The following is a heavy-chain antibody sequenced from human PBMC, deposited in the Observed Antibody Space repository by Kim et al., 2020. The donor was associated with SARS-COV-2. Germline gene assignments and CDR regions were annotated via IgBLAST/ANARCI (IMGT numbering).Heavy chain of an antibody. V-gene: IGHV6-1*01. D-gene: IGHD6-13*01. CDR1: GDSVSSNRVA. CDR2: TYYRSKFYN. J-gene: IGHJ4*02. CDR3: ARALGDHSSTLGY. Sequence: SQTLSLTCAISGDSVSSNRVAWNWIRQSPSRGLEWLGRTYYRSKFYNNYAESVKSRITINTDIFKNQFSLQLNSVTPEETAMYYCARALGDHSSTLGYWGQGTPVTVSS.